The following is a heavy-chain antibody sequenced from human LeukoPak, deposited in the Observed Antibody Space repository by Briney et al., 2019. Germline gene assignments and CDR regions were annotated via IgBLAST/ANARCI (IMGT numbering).Heavy chain of an antibody. CDR3: ARVRRGLFSSSWYPEYYFDY. V-gene: IGHV4-38-2*01. D-gene: IGHD6-13*01. J-gene: IGHJ4*02. CDR2: IYHSGST. Sequence: SETLSLTCAVSGYSISSGYYWGWIRQPPGKGLEWIGSIYHSGSTYYNPSLKRRVTISVDTSKNQFSLKLSSVTAADTAVYYCARVRRGLFSSSWYPEYYFDYWRQGTLVTVSS. CDR1: GYSISSGYY.